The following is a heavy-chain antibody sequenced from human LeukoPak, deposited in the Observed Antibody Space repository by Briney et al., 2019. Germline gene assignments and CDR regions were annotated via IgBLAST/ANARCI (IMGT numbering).Heavy chain of an antibody. CDR1: GGSINNADFY. CDR2: IHYTGNT. CDR3: ARHPVARNWFDP. V-gene: IGHV4-39*01. Sequence: SETLSLTCTVSGGSINNADFYWDWIRQPPGKDLEWIGNIHYTGNTYYNPSLRSRVTMYLDTSKNQFSLKLTSVNAADTAVYYCARHPVARNWFDPWGRGALVTVSS. J-gene: IGHJ5*02. D-gene: IGHD6-19*01.